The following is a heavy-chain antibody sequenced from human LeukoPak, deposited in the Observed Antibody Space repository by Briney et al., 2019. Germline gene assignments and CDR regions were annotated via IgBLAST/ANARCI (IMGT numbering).Heavy chain of an antibody. D-gene: IGHD3-22*01. Sequence: SVKVSCKASGGSFNNYAIAWVRQAPGQGLEWMGRIIPVFDIANYAQKFQGRVTITADTSTDTAYMELSSLRSEDTAVYYCARALYYDSSGYGYWGQGTLVTVSS. CDR1: GGSFNNYA. J-gene: IGHJ4*02. V-gene: IGHV1-69*17. CDR2: IIPVFDIA. CDR3: ARALYYDSSGYGY.